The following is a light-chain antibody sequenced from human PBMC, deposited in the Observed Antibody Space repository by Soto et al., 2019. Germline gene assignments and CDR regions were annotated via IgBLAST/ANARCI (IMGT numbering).Light chain of an antibody. CDR2: GAS. J-gene: IGKJ5*01. CDR3: QQYGSSPIT. V-gene: IGKV3-20*01. Sequence: EIVVTQSPGTLSLSPVERATLSCRASQSVRSNFLAWYQQKPGQAPRLLIYGASNRATGIPDRFSGSGSGTDFTLTISRLEPEDFAVYYCQQYGSSPITFGQGTRLEI. CDR1: QSVRSNF.